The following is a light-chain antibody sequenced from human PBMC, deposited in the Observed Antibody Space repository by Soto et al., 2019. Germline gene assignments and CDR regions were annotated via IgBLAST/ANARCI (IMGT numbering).Light chain of an antibody. CDR1: QGISSW. Sequence: DIQMTQSPSSVSASVGDRVTITCRASQGISSWLAWYQQKPGKAPKVLIYGASTLQSGVPPRFGGSGSGTAFTLTISSLQPEDFATYYCQQYDNLPITFGQGTRLEIK. J-gene: IGKJ5*01. CDR2: GAS. CDR3: QQYDNLPIT. V-gene: IGKV1-12*01.